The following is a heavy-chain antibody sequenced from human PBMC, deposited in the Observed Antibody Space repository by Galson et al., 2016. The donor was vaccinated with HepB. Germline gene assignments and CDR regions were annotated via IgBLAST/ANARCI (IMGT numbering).Heavy chain of an antibody. Sequence: SLRLSCAASGFTFSTSAMSWVRQAPAQGLEWVSAISSTSHSTYYADSVKGRFTISRDNAKNTLFLQMDSLKIDDTAVYYCAKGWSGPDSWGQGTLVTVSS. CDR2: ISSTSHST. CDR3: AKGWSGPDS. D-gene: IGHD3-3*01. V-gene: IGHV3-23*01. CDR1: GFTFSTSA. J-gene: IGHJ4*02.